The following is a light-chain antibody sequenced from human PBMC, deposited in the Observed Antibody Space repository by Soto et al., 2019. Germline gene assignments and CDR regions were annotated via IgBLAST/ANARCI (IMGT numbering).Light chain of an antibody. CDR1: SGHSSYA. Sequence: QAVLTQSPSASASLGASVKLTCTLSSGHSSYAIAWHQQQPEKGPRYLMKLNSDGSHSKGDGIPDRFSGSSSGAERYLTISILPSEDEADSYCQTWGTGIWVFGGGTKLTVL. J-gene: IGLJ3*02. V-gene: IGLV4-69*01. CDR2: LNSDGSH. CDR3: QTWGTGIWV.